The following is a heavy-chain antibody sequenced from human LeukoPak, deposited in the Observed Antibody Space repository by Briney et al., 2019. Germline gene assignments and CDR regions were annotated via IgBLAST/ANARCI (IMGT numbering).Heavy chain of an antibody. Sequence: GGSLRLSCTASGFTFSNYEMNWVRQAPGKGLEWVSYIHTSSGATSYADSVKGRFTISRDNAKNSLYLQMNNLRAEDTDVYYCAKDLWFGYYSWGQGTLVTVSS. CDR2: IHTSSGAT. V-gene: IGHV3-48*03. D-gene: IGHD3-10*01. CDR3: AKDLWFGYYS. CDR1: GFTFSNYE. J-gene: IGHJ4*02.